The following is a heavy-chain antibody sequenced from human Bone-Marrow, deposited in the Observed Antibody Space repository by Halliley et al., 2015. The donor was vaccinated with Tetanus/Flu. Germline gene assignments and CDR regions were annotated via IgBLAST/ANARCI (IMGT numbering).Heavy chain of an antibody. Sequence: QLVQSGAEVREPGESPKISCKGSGYTFASFWIGWVRQMPGKGLEWMGIIYPGDSHTRYSPSFQGQVTISADKSISTAYLQWSSLKASDTAMYYCARRPGTMMDAFDIWGQGTIVTVSS. J-gene: IGHJ3*02. D-gene: IGHD3-22*01. V-gene: IGHV5-51*01. CDR1: GYTFASFW. CDR3: ARRPGTMMDAFDI. CDR2: IYPGDSHT.